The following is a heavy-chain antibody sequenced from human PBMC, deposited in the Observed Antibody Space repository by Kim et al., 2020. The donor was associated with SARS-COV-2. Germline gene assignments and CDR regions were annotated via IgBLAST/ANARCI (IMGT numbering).Heavy chain of an antibody. Sequence: GGSLRLSCAASGFTVSSIYMSWVRQAPVKGLEWVSFIYSGGRTYYADSVKGRFTISIDNSKNTLYLQMNTLRAEDTAVYYCARGGHSSGVPYYFDCLGQ. CDR3: ARGGHSSGVPYYFDC. CDR2: IYSGGRT. J-gene: IGHJ4*02. V-gene: IGHV3-53*01. CDR1: GFTVSSIY. D-gene: IGHD5-18*01.